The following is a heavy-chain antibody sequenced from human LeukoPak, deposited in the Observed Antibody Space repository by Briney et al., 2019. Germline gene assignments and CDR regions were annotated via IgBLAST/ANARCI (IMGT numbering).Heavy chain of an antibody. J-gene: IGHJ6*02. V-gene: IGHV3-23*01. CDR1: GFTFSNYA. Sequence: GGSLRLSCAASGFTFSNYAMSWVRQAPGKGLEWVSVISGSGGTTYYGDSVKGRFTISRDNSKNTLYLQMNSLRAEDTAVYYCAKGCSGGRCFSSEYYYYDMDVSGQGTTVTVSS. CDR3: AKGCSGGRCFSSEYYYYDMDV. CDR2: ISGSGGTT. D-gene: IGHD2-15*01.